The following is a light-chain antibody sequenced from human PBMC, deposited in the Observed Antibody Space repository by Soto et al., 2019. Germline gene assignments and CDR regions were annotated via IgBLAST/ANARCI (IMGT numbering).Light chain of an antibody. Sequence: QIALSPSTLARAGGGRVNDNCRASQTISSWLAWYQQKPGKAPKLLIYKASTLKSGVPSRFSGSGSGTEFTLTISSLQPDDFATYYCQHYNSYSEAFGQGTKVDTK. CDR1: QTISSW. J-gene: IGKJ1*01. V-gene: IGKV1-5*03. CDR2: KAS. CDR3: QHYNSYSEA.